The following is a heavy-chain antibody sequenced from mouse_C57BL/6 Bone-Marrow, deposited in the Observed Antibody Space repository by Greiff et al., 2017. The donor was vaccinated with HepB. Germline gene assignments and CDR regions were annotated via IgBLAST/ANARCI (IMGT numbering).Heavy chain of an antibody. D-gene: IGHD1-1*01. V-gene: IGHV2-2*01. J-gene: IGHJ4*01. CDR2: IWSGGST. Sequence: QVQLKESGPGLVQPSQSLSITCTVSGFSLTSYGVHWVRQSPGKGLEWLGVIWSGGSTDYNAAFISRLSISKDNSKSQVFFKMNSLQADDTAIYYCARNYVTTIVATDYAMDYWGQGTSVTVSS. CDR1: GFSLTSYG. CDR3: ARNYVTTIVATDYAMDY.